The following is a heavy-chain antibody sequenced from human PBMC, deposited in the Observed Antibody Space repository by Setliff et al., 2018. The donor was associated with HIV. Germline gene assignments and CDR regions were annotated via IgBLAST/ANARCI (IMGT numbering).Heavy chain of an antibody. D-gene: IGHD6-6*01. Sequence: SETLSLTCNVSGGSLSSHYWSWIRQSPVKGLEWIGTIYNRGRTSNSPSLKSRVTISVDTSKNQLSLILTSVTAADTAVYYCARVGDSRSSYGMDVWGQGTTVTVYS. J-gene: IGHJ6*02. V-gene: IGHV4-59*11. CDR1: GGSLSSHY. CDR2: IYNRGRT. CDR3: ARVGDSRSSYGMDV.